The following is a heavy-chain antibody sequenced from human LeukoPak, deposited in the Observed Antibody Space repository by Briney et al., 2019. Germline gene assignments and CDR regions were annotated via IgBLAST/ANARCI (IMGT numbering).Heavy chain of an antibody. Sequence: EASVKVSCKASGYSFTGYYMHWVRQAPGQGLEWMGWINPNSGGTNYAQKFQGRVTMTRDTSISTAYMELSRLRSDDTDVYYFERSDDSSGYYWYYFDYWGQGTLVTVSS. CDR2: INPNSGGT. D-gene: IGHD3-22*01. V-gene: IGHV1-2*02. J-gene: IGHJ4*02. CDR1: GYSFTGYY. CDR3: ERSDDSSGYYWYYFDY.